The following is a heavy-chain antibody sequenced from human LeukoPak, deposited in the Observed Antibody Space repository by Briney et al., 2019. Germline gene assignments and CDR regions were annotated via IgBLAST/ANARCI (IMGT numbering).Heavy chain of an antibody. J-gene: IGHJ5*02. CDR1: GGSFSGYY. D-gene: IGHD1-26*01. CDR2: INHSGST. CDR3: ARASSPGGWFDP. V-gene: IGHV4-34*01. Sequence: SETLSLTCAVYGGSFSGYYWSWIRQPPGKGLEWIGEINHSGSTNYNPSLKSRVTISVDTSKNQFSLKLSSVTAADTAVYYCARASSPGGWFDPWGQGTLVTVSS.